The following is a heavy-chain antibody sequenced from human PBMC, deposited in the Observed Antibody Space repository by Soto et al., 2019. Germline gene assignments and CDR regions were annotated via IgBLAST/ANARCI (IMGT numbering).Heavy chain of an antibody. CDR2: IWFDGSNK. CDR3: ARVPYYDILTGYPGVYYFDY. Sequence: GGSLRLSCAASGFTFSSYGMHWVRQAPGKGLEWVAVIWFDGSNKYYADSVKGRFTISRDNSKNTLYLQMNSLRAEDTAVYYCARVPYYDILTGYPGVYYFDYWGQGTLVTVSS. J-gene: IGHJ4*02. V-gene: IGHV3-33*01. CDR1: GFTFSSYG. D-gene: IGHD3-9*01.